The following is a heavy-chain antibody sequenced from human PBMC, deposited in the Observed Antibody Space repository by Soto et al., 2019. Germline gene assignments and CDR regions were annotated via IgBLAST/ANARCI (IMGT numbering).Heavy chain of an antibody. V-gene: IGHV3-33*01. D-gene: IGHD6-13*01. CDR2: IWYDGSNK. J-gene: IGHJ4*02. CDR1: GFTFSSYG. Sequence: QVQLVESGGGVVQPGRSLRLSCAASGFTFSSYGMHWVRQAPGKGLEWVAVIWYDGSNKYYADSVKGRFTISRDNSKNTLYLQINSLRAEDTAVYYCASEIAAAGSKEDYWGQGTLVTVSS. CDR3: ASEIAAAGSKEDY.